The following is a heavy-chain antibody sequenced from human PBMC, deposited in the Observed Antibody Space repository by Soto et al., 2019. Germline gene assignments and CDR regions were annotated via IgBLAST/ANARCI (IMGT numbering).Heavy chain of an antibody. D-gene: IGHD3-16*02. J-gene: IGHJ6*03. CDR1: GGSISSYY. CDR3: ARDSVSYYYYYMDV. Sequence: SETLSLTCTVSGGSISSYYWSWIRQPPGKGLEWIGYIYYSGSTNYNPSLKSRVTISVDTSKNQFSLKLSSVTAADTAVYYCARDSVSYYYYYMDVWGKGTTVTVSS. CDR2: IYYSGST. V-gene: IGHV4-59*01.